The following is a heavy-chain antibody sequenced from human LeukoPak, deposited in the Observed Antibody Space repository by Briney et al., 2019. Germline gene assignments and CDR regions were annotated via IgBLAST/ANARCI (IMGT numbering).Heavy chain of an antibody. CDR3: AREMSGSYYPEYFQH. Sequence: GGSLRLSCAASGFTFSSYSMNWVRQAPGKGLEWVSSISSSSSYIYYADSVKGRFTISRDNAKNSLYLQMNSLRAEDTAVYCCAREMSGSYYPEYFQHWGQGTLVTVSS. CDR1: GFTFSSYS. V-gene: IGHV3-21*01. CDR2: ISSSSSYI. D-gene: IGHD1-26*01. J-gene: IGHJ1*01.